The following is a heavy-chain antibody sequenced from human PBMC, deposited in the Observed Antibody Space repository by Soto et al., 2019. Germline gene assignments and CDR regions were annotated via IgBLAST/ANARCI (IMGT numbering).Heavy chain of an antibody. CDR3: AADIGVRVAGMDI. CDR2: ISDSGDTT. V-gene: IGHV3-23*01. D-gene: IGHD2-15*01. J-gene: IGHJ6*02. CDR1: EFIFSNYP. Sequence: GGSLRLSCTASEFIFSNYPMSWVRQAPGKGLEWVSTISDSGDTTTYAASVEGRFTISRDNSRNTLFLQMSSLRADDTAVYYCAADIGVRVAGMDIWGQGTMVTVSS.